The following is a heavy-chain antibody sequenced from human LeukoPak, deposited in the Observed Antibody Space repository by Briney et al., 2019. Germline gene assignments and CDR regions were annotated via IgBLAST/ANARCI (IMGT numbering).Heavy chain of an antibody. CDR3: ARVSVYCGGDCYAFDY. D-gene: IGHD2-21*02. V-gene: IGHV1-46*01. J-gene: IGHJ4*02. CDR1: GYTFTSYY. Sequence: EASVKVSCKASGYTFTSYYMHWVRQAPGQGLEWMGLINPSGGSTSYAQKFQGRVTMTRDTSTSTVYMELSSLRSEDTAVYYCARVSVYCGGDCYAFDYWGQGTLVTVSS. CDR2: INPSGGST.